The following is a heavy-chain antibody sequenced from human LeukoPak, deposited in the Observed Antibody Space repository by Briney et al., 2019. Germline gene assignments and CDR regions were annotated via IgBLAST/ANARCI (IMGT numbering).Heavy chain of an antibody. CDR1: GYTFTSYG. CDR3: ARGPGSYYDFSSGYPPEDY. Sequence: ASVKVSCKASGYTFTSYGISWVRQAPGQGLEWMGWISAYNGNTNYAQKLQGRVTMTTDTSTSTAYMELRSLRSDDTAVYYCARGPGSYYDFSSGYPPEDYWGQGTLVTVSS. V-gene: IGHV1-18*01. D-gene: IGHD3-3*01. CDR2: ISAYNGNT. J-gene: IGHJ4*02.